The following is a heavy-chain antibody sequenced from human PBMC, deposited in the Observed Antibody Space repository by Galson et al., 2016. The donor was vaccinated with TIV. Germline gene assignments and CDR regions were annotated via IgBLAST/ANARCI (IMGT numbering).Heavy chain of an antibody. D-gene: IGHD3-22*01. V-gene: IGHV1-18*04. CDR1: GYTFNKYG. Sequence: SVKVSCKASGYTFNKYGISWVRQAPGQGLEWMGWISAYSGNTDYARNFQGRVTMTTDTSTGTAFMEVRSLTSDDTAVYYCARDRGSMTMILVVDHYYAMDVWGQGTTVTVSS. CDR3: ARDRGSMTMILVVDHYYAMDV. CDR2: ISAYSGNT. J-gene: IGHJ6*02.